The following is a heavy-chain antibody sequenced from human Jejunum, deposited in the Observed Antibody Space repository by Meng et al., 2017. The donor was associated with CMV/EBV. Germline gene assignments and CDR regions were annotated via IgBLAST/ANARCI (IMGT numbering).Heavy chain of an antibody. J-gene: IGHJ3*01. CDR2: IRDSGANT. V-gene: IGHV3-23*01. CDR3: ARALGLGAVMPNYDAFDL. D-gene: IGHD6-19*01. Sequence: YGMSWVRQAPGKGLEWVSAIRDSGANTYYAGSVTGRFTISRDNSHNTLYLQMHSLRAEDTAVYYCARALGLGAVMPNYDAFDLWGQGTVVTVSS. CDR1: YG.